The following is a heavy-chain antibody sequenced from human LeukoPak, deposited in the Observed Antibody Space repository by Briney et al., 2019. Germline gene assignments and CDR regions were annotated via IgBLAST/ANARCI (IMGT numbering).Heavy chain of an antibody. CDR3: ARGIDQGLDY. D-gene: IGHD2-2*01. Sequence: ASVKVSCKASGGTFSSYAISWVRQAPGQGLEWLGWMNPSSGNTGYAQKFQGRVTMTRDTSISTAYMELSSLGSEDTAVYYCARGIDQGLDYRGRGTQVTVTS. CDR1: GGTFSSYA. J-gene: IGHJ4*02. V-gene: IGHV1-8*02. CDR2: MNPSSGNT.